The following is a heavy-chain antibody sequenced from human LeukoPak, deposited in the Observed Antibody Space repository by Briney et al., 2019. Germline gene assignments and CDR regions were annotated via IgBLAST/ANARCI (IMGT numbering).Heavy chain of an antibody. D-gene: IGHD5-24*01. CDR3: ARTSLEMATASDYFDY. Sequence: SETLSLTCTVSGGSISSYYWSWIRQPPGKGLEWIGYIYYSGSTNYNPSLKSRVTISVDTSKNQFSLKLSSVTAAGTAVYYCARTSLEMATASDYFDYWGQGTLVTVSS. CDR1: GGSISSYY. J-gene: IGHJ4*02. CDR2: IYYSGST. V-gene: IGHV4-59*12.